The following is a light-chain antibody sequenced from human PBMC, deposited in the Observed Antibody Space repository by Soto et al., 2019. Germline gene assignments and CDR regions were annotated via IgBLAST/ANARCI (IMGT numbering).Light chain of an antibody. J-gene: IGLJ2*01. CDR3: SSFAGSNTV. CDR2: EVS. Sequence: QSALTQPPSASGSPGQSVTISCTGTSSDVGAYNYVPWYQRHPGKGPKLMIYEVSKRTSGVPDRFSGSKSGNTASLTVSGLQAEDEADYYCSSFAGSNTVFGGGTKVTVL. V-gene: IGLV2-8*01. CDR1: SSDVGAYNY.